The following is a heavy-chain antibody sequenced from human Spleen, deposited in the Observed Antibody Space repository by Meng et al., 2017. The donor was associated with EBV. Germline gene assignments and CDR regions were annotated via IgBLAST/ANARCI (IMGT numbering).Heavy chain of an antibody. CDR2: LYYSGSA. CDR3: ASTTTMTSFDY. V-gene: IGHV4-30-4*08. J-gene: IGHJ4*02. CDR1: AGSISSGGHY. Sequence: DSHPGRANPSQTRSLTCAVSAGSISSGGHYSSWIRQPPGKCLEWIGYLYYSGSAYYNPSLKSRLTISVDTSKNQFSLKLTSVTAADTAVYYCASTTTMTSFDYWGQGTLVTVSS. D-gene: IGHD4-17*01.